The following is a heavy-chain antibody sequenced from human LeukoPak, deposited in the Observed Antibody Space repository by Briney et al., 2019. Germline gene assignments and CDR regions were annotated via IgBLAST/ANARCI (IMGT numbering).Heavy chain of an antibody. J-gene: IGHJ6*02. CDR3: ARAVDTAMDTGLDLFNGMDV. Sequence: DPGGSLRLSCAASGFTFSSYAMSWVRQAPGKGLEWVSAISGSGGSTYYADSVKGRFTISRDNSKNTLYLQMNSLRAEDTAVYYCARAVDTAMDTGLDLFNGMDVWGQGTTVTVSS. D-gene: IGHD5-18*01. V-gene: IGHV3-23*01. CDR2: ISGSGGST. CDR1: GFTFSSYA.